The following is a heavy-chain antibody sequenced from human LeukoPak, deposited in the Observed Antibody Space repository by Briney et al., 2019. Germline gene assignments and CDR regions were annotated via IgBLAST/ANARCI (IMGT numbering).Heavy chain of an antibody. V-gene: IGHV3-23*01. J-gene: IGHJ5*02. CDR3: AKDRGSGYAS. CDR1: DSTFSSSA. D-gene: IGHD3-22*01. Sequence: GGSLRLSCAASDSTFSSSAMSWVRQTPGKGLEWVSSVSAGGGGAYYADSVKGRFTISRDNSKNTLFLQMNSLRTEDTAVYYCAKDRGSGYASWGQGTLVTVSS. CDR2: VSAGGGGA.